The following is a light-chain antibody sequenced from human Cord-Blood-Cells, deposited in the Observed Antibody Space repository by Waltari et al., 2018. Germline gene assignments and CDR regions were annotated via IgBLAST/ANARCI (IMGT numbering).Light chain of an antibody. CDR3: CSYAGSSTLV. CDR1: SSDVGSYNL. CDR2: EGS. J-gene: IGLJ2*01. Sequence: QSALTQPASVSGSPGQSITISCTGTSSDVGSYNLDSWYQQHPGKAPKLMIYEGSKRPSGVSNRFSGSKSGNTASLTISGLQAEDEADYYCCSYAGSSTLVFGGGTTLTVL. V-gene: IGLV2-23*01.